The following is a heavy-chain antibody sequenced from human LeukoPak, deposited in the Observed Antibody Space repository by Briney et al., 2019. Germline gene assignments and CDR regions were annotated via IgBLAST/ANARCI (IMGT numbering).Heavy chain of an antibody. D-gene: IGHD3-22*01. J-gene: IGHJ4*02. CDR3: AKVPTYYYDSSGSGD. CDR1: GFTFSSYA. CDR2: ISGSGGST. Sequence: GESLRLSCAASGFTFSSYAMSWVRQTPGKGLEWVSAISGSGGSTYYADSVKGRFTISRDNSKNTLYLQMNSLRAEDTAVYYCAKVPTYYYDSSGSGDWGQGTLVTVSS. V-gene: IGHV3-23*01.